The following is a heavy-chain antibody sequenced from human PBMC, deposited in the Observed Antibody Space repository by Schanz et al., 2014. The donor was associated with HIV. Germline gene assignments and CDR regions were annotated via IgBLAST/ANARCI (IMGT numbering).Heavy chain of an antibody. Sequence: VQLVESGGGLVQPGGSLTLSCAASGFTFSSSGMHWVRQAPGKGLEWVAAMWYDESHKGYADSVKGRFTISRDNSKNTLYLQMNSLRAEDTAVYYCAREGSNYYGSGSYYKTYGMDVWGQGTTVTVSS. J-gene: IGHJ6*02. CDR1: GFTFSSSG. CDR3: AREGSNYYGSGSYYKTYGMDV. D-gene: IGHD3-10*01. V-gene: IGHV3-33*08. CDR2: MWYDESHK.